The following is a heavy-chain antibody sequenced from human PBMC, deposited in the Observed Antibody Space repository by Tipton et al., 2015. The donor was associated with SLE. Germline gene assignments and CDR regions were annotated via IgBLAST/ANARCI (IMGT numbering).Heavy chain of an antibody. CDR3: ARIREALIIAFYYGMDV. J-gene: IGHJ6*02. CDR1: GFIFSNYA. CDR2: ISFSGTNT. D-gene: IGHD3-22*01. V-gene: IGHV3-23*01. Sequence: AASGFIFSNYAMSWVRQAPGKGLEWVSAISFSGTNTYYADSVRGRFTISRDNSGNTLTMQMNSLRAEDTAMYYCARIREALIIAFYYGMDVWGQGTTVTVSS.